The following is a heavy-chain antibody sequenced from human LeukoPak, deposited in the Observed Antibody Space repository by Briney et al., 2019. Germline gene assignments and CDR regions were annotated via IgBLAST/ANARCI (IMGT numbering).Heavy chain of an antibody. Sequence: PSETLFLTCTVSGGSISSGGYYWSWIRQPPGKGLEWIGYIYHSGSTYYNPSLKSRVTISVDRSKNQFSLKLSSVTAADTAVYYCARGCGVLWQQLVASGNWFDPWGQGTLVTVSS. CDR2: IYHSGST. J-gene: IGHJ5*02. CDR1: GGSISSGGYY. D-gene: IGHD6-13*01. V-gene: IGHV4-30-2*01. CDR3: ARGCGVLWQQLVASGNWFDP.